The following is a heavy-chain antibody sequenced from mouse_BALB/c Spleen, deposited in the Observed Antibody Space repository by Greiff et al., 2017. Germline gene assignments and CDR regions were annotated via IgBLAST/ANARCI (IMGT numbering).Heavy chain of an antibody. Sequence: EVNVVESGPELVKPGASVKISCKASGYSFTGYFMNWVKQSHGKSLEWIGRINPYNGDTFYNQKFKGKATLTVDKSSSTAHMELLSLTSEDSAVYYCGGDGNYDAMDYWGQGTSVTVSS. CDR1: GYSFTGYF. V-gene: IGHV1-37*01. D-gene: IGHD2-1*01. CDR2: INPYNGDT. J-gene: IGHJ4*01. CDR3: GGDGNYDAMDY.